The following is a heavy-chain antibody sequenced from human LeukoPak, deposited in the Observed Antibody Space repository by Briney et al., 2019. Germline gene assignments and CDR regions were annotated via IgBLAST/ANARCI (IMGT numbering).Heavy chain of an antibody. Sequence: SETLSLTCTVSGGSISSYYWSWIRQPPGKGLEWIGYIYYSGSTNYNPSLKSRVTISVDTSRNQFSLKLSSVTAADTAVYYCARVSFNGRNDYWGQGTLVTVSS. CDR2: IYYSGST. V-gene: IGHV4-59*01. CDR3: ARVSFNGRNDY. J-gene: IGHJ4*02. CDR1: GGSISSYY.